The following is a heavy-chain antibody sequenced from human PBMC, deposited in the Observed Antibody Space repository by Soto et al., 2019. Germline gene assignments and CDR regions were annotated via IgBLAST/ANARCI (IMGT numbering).Heavy chain of an antibody. Sequence: QVKLVQSGVEVKKPGASVKVSCKASGYTFTNYGISWLRQAPGQGPEWMGWISVYNGNTNYAQKLQGRVTMTTDTSTNTVYMELSSLRSVATAVYYCGRDQRPPSYYYDGSGYYFRTFDYWGQGTLVTVSS. J-gene: IGHJ4*02. CDR2: ISVYNGNT. D-gene: IGHD3-22*01. CDR1: GYTFTNYG. CDR3: GRDQRPPSYYYDGSGYYFRTFDY. V-gene: IGHV1-18*01.